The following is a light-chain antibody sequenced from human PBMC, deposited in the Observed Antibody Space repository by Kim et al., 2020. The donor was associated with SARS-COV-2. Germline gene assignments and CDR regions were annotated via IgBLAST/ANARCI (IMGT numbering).Light chain of an antibody. CDR1: QSVSSN. CDR3: QQYNNWPGT. J-gene: IGKJ2*01. CDR2: GAS. Sequence: EIVMTQSPATLSVSPGERVTLSCRASQSVSSNLAWYQQKPGQAPMLLIYGASTRATGIPARFSGSGSGTEFTLTISSLQSEDFAVYYCQQYNNWPGTFGQGTKLEI. V-gene: IGKV3-15*01.